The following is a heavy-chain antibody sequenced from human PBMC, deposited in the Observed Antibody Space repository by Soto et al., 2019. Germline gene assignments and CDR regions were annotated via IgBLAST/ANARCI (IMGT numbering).Heavy chain of an antibody. CDR1: GFTFTTYW. J-gene: IGHJ4*02. V-gene: IGHV3-7*03. Sequence: EVQLVESGGGLVQPGGSLRLSCVASGFTFTTYWMTWVRQAPGKGLEWVANIKQDGSEKYYVDSVKGRFTISRDNAGNSLYLQMNSLRAEDTAVYYCATGSVYNVLDYWGQGTLVTVSS. D-gene: IGHD3-10*01. CDR3: ATGSVYNVLDY. CDR2: IKQDGSEK.